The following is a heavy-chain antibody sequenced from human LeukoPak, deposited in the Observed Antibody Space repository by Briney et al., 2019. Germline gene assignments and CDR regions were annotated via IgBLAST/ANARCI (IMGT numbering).Heavy chain of an antibody. Sequence: ASVKVSCKASGYTFTGYYMNWVRQAPGQGLEWMGWFNPNSGATIYAQKFQGRVTMTRDTSIRTAYLELSSLRSDDTAVYYCARDQYSGSFYYWGQGTLVTVSS. CDR3: ARDQYSGSFYY. CDR2: FNPNSGAT. CDR1: GYTFTGYY. J-gene: IGHJ4*02. D-gene: IGHD1-26*01. V-gene: IGHV1-2*02.